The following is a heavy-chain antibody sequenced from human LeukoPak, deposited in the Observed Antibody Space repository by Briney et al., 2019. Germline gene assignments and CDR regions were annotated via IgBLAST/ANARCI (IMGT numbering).Heavy chain of an antibody. CDR1: GFTVSSNY. CDR3: ARVGDGYSQEFDY. CDR2: IYSGGST. J-gene: IGHJ4*02. D-gene: IGHD5-24*01. Sequence: GGPLRLSCAASGFTVSSNYMSWVRQAPGKGLEWVSVIYSGGSTYYTDSVKGRFTISRDNSKNTLYLQMNSLRAEDTAVYYCARVGDGYSQEFDYWGQGTLVTVSS. V-gene: IGHV3-53*01.